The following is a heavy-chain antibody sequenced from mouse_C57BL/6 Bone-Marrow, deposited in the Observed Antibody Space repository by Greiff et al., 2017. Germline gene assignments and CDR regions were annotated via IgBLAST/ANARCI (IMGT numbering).Heavy chain of an antibody. J-gene: IGHJ3*01. V-gene: IGHV3-6*01. Sequence: EVKLMESGPGLVKPSQSLSLTCSVTGYSITSGYYWNWIRQFPGNKLEWMGYISYDGSNNYNPSLKNRISITRDTSKNQFFLKLNSVTTEDTATYYCARDRELGQGFAYWGQGTLVTVSA. D-gene: IGHD4-1*01. CDR2: ISYDGSN. CDR1: GYSITSGYY. CDR3: ARDRELGQGFAY.